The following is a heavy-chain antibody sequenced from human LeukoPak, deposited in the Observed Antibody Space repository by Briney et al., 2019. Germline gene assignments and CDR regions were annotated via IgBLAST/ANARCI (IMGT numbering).Heavy chain of an antibody. CDR1: GYTFITYG. V-gene: IGHV7-4-1*02. CDR2: INTSTGNP. Sequence: ASVKVSCKASGYTFITYGINWVRQAPGQGLEWMGWINTSTGNPTYAQGFTGRFVFSLDTSVSTAYLQISGLKAEDTAVYYCARSGYCSSTSCYTVGNYWGQGTLVTVSS. J-gene: IGHJ4*02. CDR3: ARSGYCSSTSCYTVGNY. D-gene: IGHD2-2*02.